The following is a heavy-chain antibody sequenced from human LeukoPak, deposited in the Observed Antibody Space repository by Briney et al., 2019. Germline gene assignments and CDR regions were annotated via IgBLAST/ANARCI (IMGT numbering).Heavy chain of an antibody. Sequence: SETLSLTCTVSGGSISSCYWSWIRQPAGKGLELIGRIYARGSTNYNPSLKSRVTMSVDTSENQFSLKLSSVTAADTAVYYCARSRCYNCAFDFWGQGTMVTVSS. CDR1: GGSISSCY. D-gene: IGHD2-2*02. V-gene: IGHV4-4*07. J-gene: IGHJ3*01. CDR2: IYARGST. CDR3: ARSRCYNCAFDF.